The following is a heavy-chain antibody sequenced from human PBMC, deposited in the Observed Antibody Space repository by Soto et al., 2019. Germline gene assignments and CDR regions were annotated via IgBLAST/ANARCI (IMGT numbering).Heavy chain of an antibody. D-gene: IGHD6-13*01. CDR1: GGSISSSNW. J-gene: IGHJ4*02. CDR3: ARVGRVGAAAGAYYFDY. CDR2: IYHSGST. V-gene: IGHV4-4*02. Sequence: SETLSLTCAVSGGSISSSNWWSWVRQPPGKGLEWIGEIYHSGSTNYNPSLKSRVTISVDKSKNQFSLKLSSVTAADTAVYYCARVGRVGAAAGAYYFDYWGQGTLVTVSS.